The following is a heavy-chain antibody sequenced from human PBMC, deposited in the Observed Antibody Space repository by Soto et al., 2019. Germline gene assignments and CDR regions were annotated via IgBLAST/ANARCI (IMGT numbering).Heavy chain of an antibody. CDR1: GDTFSSFA. CDR2: IIPIFRTP. CDR3: ARDKVLEPLVGNYYCALAV. Sequence: QVHLVQSGAEVKKPGSSVKVSCKASGDTFSSFAISWVRQAPGQGLEWMGGIIPIFRTPKYGQKFQGRVTITADEPTSKAYMGLSSLRSEDTAVSYCARDKVLEPLVGNYYCALAVWGQGTTVIVSS. V-gene: IGHV1-69*12. J-gene: IGHJ6*02. D-gene: IGHD3-10*01.